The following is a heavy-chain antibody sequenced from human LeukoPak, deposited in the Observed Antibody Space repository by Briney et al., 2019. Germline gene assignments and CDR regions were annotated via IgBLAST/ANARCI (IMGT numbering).Heavy chain of an antibody. CDR1: GYTFTSYY. V-gene: IGHV1-46*01. CDR2: INPSGGST. CDR3: ARDQAAAGFDY. Sequence: GASVKVSCKASGYTFTSYYMHWVRQAPGEGLEWMGIINPSGGSTSYAQKFQGRVTMTRDTSTSTVYMELSSLRSEDTAVYYCARDQAAAGFDYWGQGTLVTVSS. J-gene: IGHJ4*02. D-gene: IGHD6-13*01.